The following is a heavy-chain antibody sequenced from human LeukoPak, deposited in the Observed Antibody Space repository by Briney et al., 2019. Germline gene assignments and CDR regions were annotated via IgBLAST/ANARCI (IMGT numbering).Heavy chain of an antibody. CDR1: GFTFSSYA. D-gene: IGHD7-27*01. CDR3: ARVNGWGSEWFDP. V-gene: IGHV3-48*01. Sequence: PGGSLRLSCAASGFTFSSYAMSWARQATGKGLEWVSYISSSSSTIYYADSVKGRFTISRDNAKNSLYLQMNSLRAEDTAVYYCARVNGWGSEWFDPWGQGTLVTVSS. CDR2: ISSSSSTI. J-gene: IGHJ5*02.